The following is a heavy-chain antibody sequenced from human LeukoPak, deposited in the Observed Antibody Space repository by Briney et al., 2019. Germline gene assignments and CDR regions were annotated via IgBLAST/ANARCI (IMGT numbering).Heavy chain of an antibody. V-gene: IGHV4-38-2*02. CDR2: IYHSGST. Sequence: PSETLSLTCTVSGYSISSGFYWGWIRQPPGKGLEWIGSIYHSGSTYYNPSLKSRVTISVDTSKNQFSLKLSSVTAADTAVYYCARRTVGEGNSDILTGYYRDVIYYYYYMDVWGKGTTVTVSS. CDR3: ARRTVGEGNSDILTGYYRDVIYYYYYMDV. J-gene: IGHJ6*03. D-gene: IGHD3-9*01. CDR1: GYSISSGFY.